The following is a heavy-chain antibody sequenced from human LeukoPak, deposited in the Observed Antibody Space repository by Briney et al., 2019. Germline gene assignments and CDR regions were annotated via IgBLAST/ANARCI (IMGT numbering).Heavy chain of an antibody. V-gene: IGHV3-23*01. CDR1: GFTFSSYA. CDR3: AKRSVSGSYFFDY. J-gene: IGHJ4*02. CDR2: ISGSGGST. Sequence: GGSLRLSCAASGFTFSSYAMTWVCQAPGKGLEWVSSISGSGGSTYYADSVKGRFTISGDNSKNTLYLQMNSLRAEDTAIYYCAKRSVSGSYFFDYWGQGTLVTVSS. D-gene: IGHD1-26*01.